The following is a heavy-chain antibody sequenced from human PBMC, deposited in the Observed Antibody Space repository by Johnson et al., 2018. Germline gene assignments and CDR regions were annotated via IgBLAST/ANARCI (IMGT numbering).Heavy chain of an antibody. CDR2: ITGSGDKT. CDR1: GFPFSRHT. CDR3: VRHGGDYYDDNMDV. V-gene: IGHV3-23*04. D-gene: IGHD2-21*02. J-gene: IGHJ6*03. Sequence: VQLVESGGGLVQPGGSLRLSCAASGFPFSRHTMSWVRQAPGKGLEWVLGITGSGDKTHYVDSVKGRFTISRDNAKNTLYLQMNSLRDEDTAVYYCVRHGGDYYDDNMDVWGRGTTVTVSS.